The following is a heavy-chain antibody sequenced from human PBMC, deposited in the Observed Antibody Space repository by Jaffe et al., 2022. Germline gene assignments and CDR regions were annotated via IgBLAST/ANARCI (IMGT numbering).Heavy chain of an antibody. CDR3: ASLGYCSSTSCYAIDY. V-gene: IGHV4-39*01. J-gene: IGHJ4*02. CDR1: GGSISSSSYY. D-gene: IGHD2-2*01. CDR2: IYYSGST. Sequence: QLQLQESGPGLVKPSETLSLTCTVSGGSISSSSYYWGWIRQPPGKGLEWIGSIYYSGSTYYNPSLKSRVTISVDTSKNQFSLKLSSVTAADTAVYYCASLGYCSSTSCYAIDYWGQGTLVTVSS.